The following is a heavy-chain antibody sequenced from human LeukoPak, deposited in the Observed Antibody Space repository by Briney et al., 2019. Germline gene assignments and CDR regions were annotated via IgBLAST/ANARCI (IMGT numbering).Heavy chain of an antibody. CDR1: GGTFSSYA. CDR3: ASHYYDSSGYPY. Sequence: GASVKVSCKASGGTFSSYAISWVRQAPGQGLEWMGRIIPIFGTANYAQKFQGRVTITTDESTSTAYMELSSLRSEDTAVYYCASHYYDSSGYPYWGQGTLVTVSS. D-gene: IGHD3-22*01. CDR2: IIPIFGTA. V-gene: IGHV1-69*05. J-gene: IGHJ4*02.